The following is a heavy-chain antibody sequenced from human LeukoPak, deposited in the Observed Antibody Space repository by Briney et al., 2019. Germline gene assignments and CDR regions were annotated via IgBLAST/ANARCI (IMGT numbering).Heavy chain of an antibody. J-gene: IGHJ4*02. V-gene: IGHV1-18*01. CDR1: GYTFTSYG. D-gene: IGHD2-2*02. CDR3: ARVGEYCSSTSCYKAGGFDY. CDR2: ISAYNGDT. Sequence: HAASVKVSCKASGYTFTSYGISWVRQAPGQGLEWMGWISAYNGDTNYAQKLQGRVTMTTDTSTSTAYMELRRLRSDDTAVYYCARVGEYCSSTSCYKAGGFDYWGQGTLVTVSS.